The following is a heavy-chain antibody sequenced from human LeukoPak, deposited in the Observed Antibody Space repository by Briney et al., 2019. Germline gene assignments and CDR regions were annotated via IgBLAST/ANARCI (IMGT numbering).Heavy chain of an antibody. D-gene: IGHD2-2*01. Sequence: PGGSLRLSCAASGFTVSSNYMSWVRQAPGKGLEWVSYISSSGGTIYYADSVKGRFTISRDNANNSLYLQMNSLRGEDTAVYYCAGLRTSHSGGWGQGTLVTVSS. CDR1: GFTVSSNY. V-gene: IGHV3-11*01. CDR2: ISSSGGTI. CDR3: AGLRTSHSGG. J-gene: IGHJ4*02.